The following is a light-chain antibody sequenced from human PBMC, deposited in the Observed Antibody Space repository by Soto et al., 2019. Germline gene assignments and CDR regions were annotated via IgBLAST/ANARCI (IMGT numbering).Light chain of an antibody. CDR1: SSDVGDYNH. Sequence: QSALTQPASVSGSPGQSITISCTGTSSDVGDYNHVSWYQQHPGKAPRLMIYDVNNRPSGVSNRFSGSKSGNTASLTISGLQAEDEADYYCGSDKSRGLFGGGTKLTVL. V-gene: IGLV2-14*01. J-gene: IGLJ2*01. CDR2: DVN. CDR3: GSDKSRGL.